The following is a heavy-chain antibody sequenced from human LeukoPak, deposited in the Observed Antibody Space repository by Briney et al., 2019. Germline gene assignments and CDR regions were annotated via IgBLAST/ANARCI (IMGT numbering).Heavy chain of an antibody. CDR2: ISWNSGSI. CDR1: GFTFDDYV. D-gene: IGHD5-18*01. Sequence: PGGSLRLSCAASGFTFDDYVMHWVRQAPGKGLEGVSVISWNSGSIGYADSVKGRFTIPRDNAKNSLYLQMNSLRAEDTALYYCAKGFPSGYGYGDYWGQGALVTVSS. CDR3: AKGFPSGYGYGDY. J-gene: IGHJ4*02. V-gene: IGHV3-9*01.